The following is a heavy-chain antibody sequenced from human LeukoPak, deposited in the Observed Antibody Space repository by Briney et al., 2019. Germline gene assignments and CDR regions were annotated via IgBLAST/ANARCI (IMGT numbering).Heavy chain of an antibody. CDR2: ISSSSSTI. CDR1: GFTFSSYS. CDR3: ARELPYYDYVWGSYRYPF. Sequence: GGSLRLSCAASGFTFSSYSMNWVRQAPGKGLEWVSYISSSSSTIYYADSVKGRFTISRDNAKNSLYLQMNSLRAEDTAVYYCARELPYYDYVWGSYRYPFWGQGTLVTVSS. D-gene: IGHD3-16*02. J-gene: IGHJ4*02. V-gene: IGHV3-48*04.